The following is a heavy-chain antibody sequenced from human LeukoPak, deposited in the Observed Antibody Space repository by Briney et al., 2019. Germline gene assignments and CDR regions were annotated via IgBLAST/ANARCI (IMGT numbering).Heavy chain of an antibody. CDR1: AYIFTTYY. CDR3: ATARVGNSGWYRSFLDF. J-gene: IGHJ1*01. CDR2: INPSDGSA. V-gene: IGHV1-46*01. Sequence: ASVKASCKASAYIFTTYYIHWVRQAPGQGLEWMGIINPSDGSANYAQQFQGRVTMTRDTSTSTVYMDLSSLRSEDTAVYYCATARVGNSGWYRSFLDFWGQGTLVTVSS. D-gene: IGHD6-19*01.